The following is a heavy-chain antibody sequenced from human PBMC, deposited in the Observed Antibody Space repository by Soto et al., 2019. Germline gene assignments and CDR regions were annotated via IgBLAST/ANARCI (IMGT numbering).Heavy chain of an antibody. CDR2: IDPSDSYV. CDR3: ARHKAFYYDSSGA. D-gene: IGHD3-22*01. V-gene: IGHV5-10-1*01. Sequence: PGESLKISCKGSGYSFTSYWISWVRQMPAKGLEWMGRIDPSDSYVNYSPSFQGHVTFSADKSISTAYLQWSSLRASDTAMYYCARHKAFYYDSSGAWGQGTLVTVSS. J-gene: IGHJ5*02. CDR1: GYSFTSYW.